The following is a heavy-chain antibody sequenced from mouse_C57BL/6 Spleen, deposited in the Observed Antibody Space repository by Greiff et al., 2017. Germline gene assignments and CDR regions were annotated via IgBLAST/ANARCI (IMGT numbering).Heavy chain of an antibody. D-gene: IGHD2-2*01. CDR2: IYPRDGST. J-gene: IGHJ4*01. CDR1: GYTFTDHT. CDR3: ARYGSDGGYAMDY. V-gene: IGHV1-78*01. Sequence: QVQLQQSDAELVKPGASVKISCKVSGYTFTDHTIHWMKQRPEQGLEGIGYIYPRDGSTKYNEQFKGKATLTADKSSSTAYMQLNSLTSEDTAVYFCARYGSDGGYAMDYWGQGTSVTVSS.